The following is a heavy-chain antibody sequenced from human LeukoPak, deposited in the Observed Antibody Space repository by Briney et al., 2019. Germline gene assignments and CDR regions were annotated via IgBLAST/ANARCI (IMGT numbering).Heavy chain of an antibody. CDR3: ARDTHPPYYFDY. Sequence: GGSLRLSCAAPGFTFSSYSMNWVRQAPGKGVEWVSSISSSRSDIYYADSVKGRFTISRDNAKNSLYLQMNSLRAEDTAVYYCARDTHPPYYFDYWGQGTLVTVSS. CDR1: GFTFSSYS. J-gene: IGHJ4*02. CDR2: ISSSRSDI. V-gene: IGHV3-21*01.